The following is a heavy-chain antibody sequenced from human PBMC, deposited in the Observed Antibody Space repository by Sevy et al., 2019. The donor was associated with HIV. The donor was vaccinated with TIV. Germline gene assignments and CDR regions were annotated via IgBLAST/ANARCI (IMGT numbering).Heavy chain of an antibody. J-gene: IGHJ5*01. V-gene: IGHV5-51*01. CDR2: IFPGNSDT. CDR1: GYTFSSFW. CDR3: ARGPLVTPVDWLDS. Sequence: GESLKISCKGSGYTFSSFWIGWARQMPGKGLEWMGIIFPGNSDTRYSPSFQGQVTISVDKATSTAYLQWSSLKASDTAFYYGARGPLVTPVDWLDSWGQGTLVTVSS. D-gene: IGHD3-9*01.